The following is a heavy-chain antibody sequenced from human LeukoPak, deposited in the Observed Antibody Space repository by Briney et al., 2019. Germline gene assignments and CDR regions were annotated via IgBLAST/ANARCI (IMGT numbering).Heavy chain of an antibody. CDR2: IIPIFGIA. CDR3: ARAATYGPED. V-gene: IGHV1-69*04. CDR1: GGTFSSYA. Sequence: ASVKVSCKASGGTFSSYAISWVRQAPGQGLEWMGRIIPIFGIANYAQKFQGRVTITADKSTSTAYMELSCLRSEDTAVYYCARAATYGPEDWGQGTLVTVSS. J-gene: IGHJ4*02. D-gene: IGHD1-26*01.